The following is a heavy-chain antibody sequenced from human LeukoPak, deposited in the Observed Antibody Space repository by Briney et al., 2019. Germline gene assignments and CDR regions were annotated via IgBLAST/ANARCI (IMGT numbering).Heavy chain of an antibody. V-gene: IGHV4-59*08. CDR2: IYYLGST. Sequence: PSETLSLTCTVSGGSISSYYWSWIRQTPGKGLEWIGYIYYLGSTSYSPSLKSRITISVDTPKNQFSLRLTSVTAADTAVYYCARHVYPGRSPKPPPFEIWGLGTMVTVSS. CDR1: GGSISSYY. D-gene: IGHD5/OR15-5a*01. J-gene: IGHJ3*02. CDR3: ARHVYPGRSPKPPPFEI.